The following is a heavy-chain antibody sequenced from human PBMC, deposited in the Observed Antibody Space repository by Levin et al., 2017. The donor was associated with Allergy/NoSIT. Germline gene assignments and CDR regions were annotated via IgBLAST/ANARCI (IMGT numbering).Heavy chain of an antibody. CDR3: ARRRSSGWCDY. CDR2: IYYSGST. V-gene: IGHV4-59*08. CDR1: GGSISSYY. Sequence: PSETLSLTCTVSGGSISSYYWSWIRQPPGKGLEWIGYIYYSGSTNYNPSLKSRVTISVDTSKNQFSLKLSSVTAADTAVYYCARRRSSGWCDYWGQGTLVTVSS. J-gene: IGHJ4*02. D-gene: IGHD6-19*01.